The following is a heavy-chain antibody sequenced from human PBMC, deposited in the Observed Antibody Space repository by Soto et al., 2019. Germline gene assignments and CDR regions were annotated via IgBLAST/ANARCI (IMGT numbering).Heavy chain of an antibody. V-gene: IGHV4-31*03. J-gene: IGHJ4*02. Sequence: QVQLQESGPGLVKPSQTLSLTCTVSGGSISSGGYYWSWIRQHPGKGLEWIGYIYYSGSTYYNPSLKSRVTISVDTSKNQFSLKLSSVTAADTAVYYCARGVGCSGGSCYPTHIDYWGQGTLVTVSS. D-gene: IGHD2-15*01. CDR2: IYYSGST. CDR3: ARGVGCSGGSCYPTHIDY. CDR1: GGSISSGGYY.